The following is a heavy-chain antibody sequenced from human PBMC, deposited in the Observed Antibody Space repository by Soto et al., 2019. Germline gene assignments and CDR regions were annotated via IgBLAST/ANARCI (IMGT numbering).Heavy chain of an antibody. D-gene: IGHD2-15*01. CDR2: ISYDGSNK. CDR3: AKDQRDIVVGVAATGGYLGAFEI. CDR1: GLCLSSCG. J-gene: IGHJ3*02. Sequence: GSRRLFSAASGLCLSSCGMVRVRWARGKGVEVGELISYDGSNKYYADSVKGRFTISRDNSKNTLYLQMNSLRAEAKAVYYCAKDQRDIVVGVAATGGYLGAFEIWGQVTTVT. V-gene: IGHV3-30*18.